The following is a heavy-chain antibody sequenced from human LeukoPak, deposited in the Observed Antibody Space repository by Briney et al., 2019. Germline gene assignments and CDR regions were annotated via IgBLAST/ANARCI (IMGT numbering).Heavy chain of an antibody. Sequence: SETLSLTCTVSGGSISSYYWSWVRQPPGKGLEWIGYIYYSGRTNYNPSLKSRVTISVDTSKNQFSLKLSSVTAADTAVYYCARAAAPRGYFQHWGQGTLVTVSS. D-gene: IGHD6-13*01. CDR1: GGSISSYY. CDR3: ARAAAPRGYFQH. J-gene: IGHJ1*01. CDR2: IYYSGRT. V-gene: IGHV4-59*01.